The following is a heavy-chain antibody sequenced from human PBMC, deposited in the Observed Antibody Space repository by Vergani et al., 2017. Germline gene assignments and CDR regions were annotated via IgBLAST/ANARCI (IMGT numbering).Heavy chain of an antibody. V-gene: IGHV3-30*04. Sequence: VQLVESGGGLVKPGGSLRLSCAASGFTFSSYAMHWVRQAPGKGLEWVAVISYDGSNKYYADSVKGRFTISRDNSKNTLYLQMNSLRGEDTAVYYCARAKSRVVRGGNFDYWGQGTLVTVSS. CDR1: GFTFSSYA. CDR2: ISYDGSNK. J-gene: IGHJ4*02. D-gene: IGHD3-10*01. CDR3: ARAKSRVVRGGNFDY.